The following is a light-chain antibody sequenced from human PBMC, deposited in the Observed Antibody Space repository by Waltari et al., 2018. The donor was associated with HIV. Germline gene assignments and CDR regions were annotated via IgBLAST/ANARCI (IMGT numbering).Light chain of an antibody. CDR1: SSDVGGSNY. J-gene: IGLJ1*01. CDR3: SSYTSSSPYA. Sequence: QSALTQPASVSGSPGQSITISCTGTSSDVGGSNYVPWYQQHPGKAPKLMIYDVSHRPSGVSNRFSGSKSGNTASLTISGLQAEDEADYYCSSYTSSSPYAFGTGTKVTVL. CDR2: DVS. V-gene: IGLV2-14*03.